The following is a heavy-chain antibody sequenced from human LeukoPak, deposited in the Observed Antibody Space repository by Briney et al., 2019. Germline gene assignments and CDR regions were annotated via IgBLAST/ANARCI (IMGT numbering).Heavy chain of an antibody. Sequence: GGSLRLSCVASGFPFSSYWVTWVRQAPGKGLEWVANIKQDGSKKSYVDSVKGRFTISRDNAKNSLYLQMNSLRAEDTAIYYCTRVGYIDEGIDYWGQGTLVTVSS. V-gene: IGHV3-7*04. CDR3: TRVGYIDEGIDY. D-gene: IGHD5-24*01. J-gene: IGHJ4*02. CDR2: IKQDGSKK. CDR1: GFPFSSYW.